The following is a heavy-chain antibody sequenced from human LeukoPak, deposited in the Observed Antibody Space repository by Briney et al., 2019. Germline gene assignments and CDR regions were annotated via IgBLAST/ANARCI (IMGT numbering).Heavy chain of an antibody. V-gene: IGHV1-18*01. CDR2: ISAYNGNT. CDR3: ATSYYDILTGLAGAFDI. J-gene: IGHJ3*02. CDR1: GYTFTSYG. Sequence: ASVKVSCKASGYTFTSYGISWVRQAPGQGLEWMGWISAYNGNTNYAQKLQGRVTMTTDTSTSTAYMELRSLRSDDTAVYYCATSYYDILTGLAGAFDIWGQGTMVTVSS. D-gene: IGHD3-9*01.